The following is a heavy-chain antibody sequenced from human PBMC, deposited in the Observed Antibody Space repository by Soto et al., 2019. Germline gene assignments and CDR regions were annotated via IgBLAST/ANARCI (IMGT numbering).Heavy chain of an antibody. CDR3: AREQGYSGYDSGYGMDV. Sequence: GGSLRLSCAASGFTFSSYGMHWVRQAPGKGLEWVAVIWYDGSNKYYADSVKGRFTISRDNSKNMLYLQTNSLRAEDTAVYYCAREQGYSGYDSGYGMDVWGQGTTVTVSS. V-gene: IGHV3-33*01. J-gene: IGHJ6*02. CDR1: GFTFSSYG. CDR2: IWYDGSNK. D-gene: IGHD5-12*01.